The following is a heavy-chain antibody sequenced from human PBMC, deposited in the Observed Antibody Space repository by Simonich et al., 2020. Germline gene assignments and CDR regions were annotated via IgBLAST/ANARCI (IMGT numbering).Heavy chain of an antibody. D-gene: IGHD2-2*01. CDR3: ARARYCSSTSCYNWFDP. Sequence: QVQLVQSGAEVKKPGASVKVSCKASGYTLTSYDINWVRQATGQGLEWREWMNPNSGNTGYAKKFQGRVTITRNTSISTAYMELSSLRSEDTAVYYCARARYCSSTSCYNWFDPWGQGTLVTVSS. CDR2: MNPNSGNT. V-gene: IGHV1-8*03. J-gene: IGHJ5*02. CDR1: GYTLTSYD.